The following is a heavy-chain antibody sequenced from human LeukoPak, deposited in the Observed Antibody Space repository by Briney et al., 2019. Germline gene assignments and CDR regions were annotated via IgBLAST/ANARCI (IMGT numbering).Heavy chain of an antibody. Sequence: ASVKVSCKASGYTFTGYYMHWVRQAPGQGLEWMGIINPRGGSTSYAQKFQGRVTMTRDTSTSTVYMELSSLRSEDTAVFYCARVWLPTVVPTAAWGDPFDVWGQGTVVIVSS. J-gene: IGHJ3*01. D-gene: IGHD2-2*01. CDR1: GYTFTGYY. CDR3: ARVWLPTVVPTAAWGDPFDV. CDR2: INPRGGST. V-gene: IGHV1-46*01.